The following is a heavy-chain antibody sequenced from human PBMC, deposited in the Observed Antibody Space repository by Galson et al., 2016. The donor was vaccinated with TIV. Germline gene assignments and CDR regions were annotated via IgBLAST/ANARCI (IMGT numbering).Heavy chain of an antibody. Sequence: SLRLSCAASGFTFSSYAIHWVRQAPGRGLEWVALISYDGSNKYYADSVKGRFTISRDSSKNTLYVQMNSLRAEDTAVYYCARDRGYNSSWYEFDFWGQGTLVTVSS. D-gene: IGHD6-13*01. CDR3: ARDRGYNSSWYEFDF. V-gene: IGHV3-30*01. CDR1: GFTFSSYA. J-gene: IGHJ4*02. CDR2: ISYDGSNK.